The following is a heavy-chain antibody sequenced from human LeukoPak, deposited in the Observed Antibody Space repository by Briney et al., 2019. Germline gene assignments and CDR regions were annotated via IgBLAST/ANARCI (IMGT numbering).Heavy chain of an antibody. Sequence: GGSLRLSCAASGFTFSSYWMHWVRQAPGKGLVWVSRINSDGSSTSYADSVKGRFTISRDNAKNTLYLQMNSLRAEDTAVYYCARAGYCSSTSCYRFNWLDPWGQGTLVTVSS. CDR3: ARAGYCSSTSCYRFNWLDP. D-gene: IGHD2-2*03. CDR1: GFTFSSYW. J-gene: IGHJ5*02. CDR2: INSDGSST. V-gene: IGHV3-74*01.